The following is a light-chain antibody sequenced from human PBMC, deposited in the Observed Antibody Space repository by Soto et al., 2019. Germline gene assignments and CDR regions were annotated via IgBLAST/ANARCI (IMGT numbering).Light chain of an antibody. Sequence: EIVLTQSPGTLSLSPGERGSLSCRVSQSVNGRLAWYQQKPGQAPRLLIYGASSRATGIPDRFSGSGSGTDFTLTISRLEPEDFAVYYCQQYGSSPQITFGQGTRLEIK. CDR3: QQYGSSPQIT. J-gene: IGKJ5*01. V-gene: IGKV3-20*01. CDR2: GAS. CDR1: QSVNGR.